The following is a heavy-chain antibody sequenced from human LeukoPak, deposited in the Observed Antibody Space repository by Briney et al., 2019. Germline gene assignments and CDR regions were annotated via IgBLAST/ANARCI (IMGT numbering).Heavy chain of an antibody. J-gene: IGHJ4*02. D-gene: IGHD6-6*01. CDR3: AKDLMGLPAYSSPFFDY. V-gene: IGHV3-30*02. CDR2: IRYDGSNK. Sequence: PGGSLRLSCAASGFTFSSYGMHWVRQAPGKGLEWVAFIRYDGSNKYYADSVKGRFTISRDNSKNTLYLQMNSLRAEDTAVYYCAKDLMGLPAYSSPFFDYWGQGTLVPVSS. CDR1: GFTFSSYG.